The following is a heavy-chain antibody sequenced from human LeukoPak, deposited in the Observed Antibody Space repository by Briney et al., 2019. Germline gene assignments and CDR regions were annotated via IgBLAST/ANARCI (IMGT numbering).Heavy chain of an antibody. D-gene: IGHD3-10*01. CDR3: TTAVILLWFGELLYPDY. Sequence: GGSLRLSCAASGFTFSNAWMSWVRQAPGKGLEWVGRIKSKTDGGTTDYAAPVKGRFTISGDDSKNTLYLQMNSLKTEDTAVYYCTTAVILLWFGELLYPDYWGQGTLVTVSS. CDR2: IKSKTDGGTT. J-gene: IGHJ4*02. CDR1: GFTFSNAW. V-gene: IGHV3-15*01.